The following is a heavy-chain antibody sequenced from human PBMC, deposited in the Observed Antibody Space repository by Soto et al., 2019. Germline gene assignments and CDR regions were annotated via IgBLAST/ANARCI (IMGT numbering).Heavy chain of an antibody. D-gene: IGHD2-2*02. Sequence: EVQLVESGGGLVKPGGSLRLSCAASGFTFSDYCMNWVRQYPGKGLEWVSSITSTSDYIYYADSVEGRFTISRDKAKNSLDLEMNSLRAEDTAVYYCGRGPIWLDRLNYYTGVWGKGTTVIVSS. CDR2: ITSTSDYI. CDR3: GRGPIWLDRLNYYTGV. CDR1: GFTFSDYC. V-gene: IGHV3-21*01. J-gene: IGHJ6*03.